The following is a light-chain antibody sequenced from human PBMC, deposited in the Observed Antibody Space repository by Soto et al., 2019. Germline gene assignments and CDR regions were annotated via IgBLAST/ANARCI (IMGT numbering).Light chain of an antibody. V-gene: IGKV3-15*01. CDR2: GAS. CDR3: QQYTNRRT. CDR1: HSVRNY. Sequence: EIVLTQSPATLSVSPGERATLSCRASHSVRNYLAWYQQKPGQAPRLLIYGASTMASGIPTRFSGSGSGSEFTLTISSQQSEYFAFYYCQQYTNRRTFGPGTKVEVK. J-gene: IGKJ1*01.